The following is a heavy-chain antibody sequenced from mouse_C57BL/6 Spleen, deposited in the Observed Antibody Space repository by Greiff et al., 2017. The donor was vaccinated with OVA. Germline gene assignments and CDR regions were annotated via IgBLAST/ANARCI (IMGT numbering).Heavy chain of an antibody. D-gene: IGHD1-1*01. Sequence: QVQLKQSGAELVRPGASVTLSCKASGYTFTDYEMHWVKQTPVHGLEWIGAIDPETGGTAYNQKFKGKAILTADKSSSTAYMALRSLTSEDSAVYYCNNYGSSYGGSYYAMDYWGQGTSVTVSS. V-gene: IGHV1-15*01. CDR3: NNYGSSYGGSYYAMDY. J-gene: IGHJ4*01. CDR1: GYTFTDYE. CDR2: IDPETGGT.